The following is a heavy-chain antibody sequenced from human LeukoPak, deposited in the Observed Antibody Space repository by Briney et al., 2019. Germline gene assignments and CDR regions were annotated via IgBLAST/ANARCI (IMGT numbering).Heavy chain of an antibody. CDR1: GFTVSSNY. CDR2: IYSGGST. V-gene: IGHV3-66*01. J-gene: IGHJ5*02. CDR3: ARIGRIAAAGNWFDP. Sequence: GGSLRLSCAASGFTVSSNYTSWVRQAPGKGLEWVSVIYSGGSTYYADSVKGRFTISRDNSKNTLYLQMNSLRAEDTAVYYCARIGRIAAAGNWFDPWDQGTLVTVSS. D-gene: IGHD6-13*01.